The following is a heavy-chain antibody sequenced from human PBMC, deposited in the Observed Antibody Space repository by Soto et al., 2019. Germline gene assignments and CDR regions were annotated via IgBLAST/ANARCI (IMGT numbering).Heavy chain of an antibody. J-gene: IGHJ3*02. CDR2: ISSSSSYI. CDR3: ARDHGLSSYAFDI. V-gene: IGHV3-21*01. D-gene: IGHD2-15*01. CDR1: GFTFSSYS. Sequence: EVQLVESGGGLVKPGGSLRLSCAASGFTFSSYSMNWVRQAPGKGLEWVSSISSSSSYIYYADSVKGRFTISRDNAKNSLYLPMNSLRAEDTAVYYCARDHGLSSYAFDIWGQGTMVTVSS.